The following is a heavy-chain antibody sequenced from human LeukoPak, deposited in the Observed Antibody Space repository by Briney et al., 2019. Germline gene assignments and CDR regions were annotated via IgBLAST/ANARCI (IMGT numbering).Heavy chain of an antibody. CDR1: GFTFSSYA. D-gene: IGHD3-3*01. CDR2: ISGSGGST. V-gene: IGHV3-23*01. CDR3: AKDFWSGYLPSDPTMDV. J-gene: IGHJ6*03. Sequence: PGGSLRLSCAASGFTFSSYAMSWVRQAPGKGLEWVSAISGSGGSTYYADSVKGRFTISRDNSKNTLYLQMNSLRAEDTAVYYCAKDFWSGYLPSDPTMDVWGKGTTVTVSS.